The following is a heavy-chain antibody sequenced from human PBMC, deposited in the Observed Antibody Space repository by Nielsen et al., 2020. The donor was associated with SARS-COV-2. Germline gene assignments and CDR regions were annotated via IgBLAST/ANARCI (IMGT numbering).Heavy chain of an antibody. V-gene: IGHV3-48*03. CDR3: ARESHKSSGRGSAGFDI. CDR1: GFTFSSYE. Sequence: GGSLRLSCAASGFTFSSYEMNWVRQAPGKGLEWVSYISSSGSTIYYADSVKGRFTISRDNAKNSLYLQMNSLRAEDTAVYYCARESHKSSGRGSAGFDIWGQGTMVTVSS. D-gene: IGHD3-22*01. CDR2: ISSSGSTI. J-gene: IGHJ3*02.